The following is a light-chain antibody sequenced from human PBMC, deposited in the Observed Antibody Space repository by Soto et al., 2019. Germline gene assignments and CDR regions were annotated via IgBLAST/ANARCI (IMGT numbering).Light chain of an antibody. CDR3: SSYTGGNTYYV. CDR2: EVS. Sequence: QSALTQPASVSGSPGQSITISCTGTTSDVGGYNYVSWYQQHPGKVPKLLIHEVSNRPSGVSDRFSGSKSGNTASLTISGLQAEDEADYYCSSYTGGNTYYVFGIGTKVTVL. J-gene: IGLJ1*01. CDR1: TSDVGGYNY. V-gene: IGLV2-14*01.